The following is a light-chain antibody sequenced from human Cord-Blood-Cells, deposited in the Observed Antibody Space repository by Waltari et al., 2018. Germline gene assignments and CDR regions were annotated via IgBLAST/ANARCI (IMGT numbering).Light chain of an antibody. CDR3: CSYAGSSTWV. V-gene: IGLV2-23*01. CDR1: SSDVGSYNL. Sequence: QSALTQPASVSGSPGQSITISCTGTSSDVGSYNLVSWYQQHPGKAPKLMIYEGSKRPSGVSNRFSGSNSVNTASLTISGLQAEDEADYYCCSYAGSSTWVFGGGTKLTVL. CDR2: EGS. J-gene: IGLJ3*02.